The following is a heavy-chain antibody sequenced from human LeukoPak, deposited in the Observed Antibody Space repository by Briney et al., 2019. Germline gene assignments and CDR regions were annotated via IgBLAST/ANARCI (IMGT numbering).Heavy chain of an antibody. CDR3: ARTSTLAYYYYYMDV. Sequence: PSQTLSLTCTVSGGSISSGGYYWSWIRQPPGKGLEWIGYIYHSGSTFYNPSLKSRVTISVDRSKNQFSLKLSSVTAADTAVYYCARTSTLAYYYYYMDVWGKGTTVTVSS. J-gene: IGHJ6*03. V-gene: IGHV4-30-2*01. D-gene: IGHD2/OR15-2a*01. CDR2: IYHSGST. CDR1: GGSISSGGYY.